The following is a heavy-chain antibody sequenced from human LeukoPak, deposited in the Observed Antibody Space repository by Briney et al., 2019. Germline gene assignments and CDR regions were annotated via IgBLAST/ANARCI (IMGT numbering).Heavy chain of an antibody. CDR1: GGSISSSNW. D-gene: IGHD3-10*01. Sequence: PSGTLSLTYAVSGGSISSSNWWSWVRQPPGKGLEWIGEIYHSGSTNYNPSLKSRVTISVDKSKNQFSLKLSSVTAADTAVYYCARAPRASYYGSGSYRDYWGQGTLVTVSS. V-gene: IGHV4-4*02. J-gene: IGHJ4*02. CDR2: IYHSGST. CDR3: ARAPRASYYGSGSYRDY.